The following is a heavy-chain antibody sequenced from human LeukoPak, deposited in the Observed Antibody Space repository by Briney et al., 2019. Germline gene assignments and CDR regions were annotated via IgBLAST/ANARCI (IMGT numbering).Heavy chain of an antibody. D-gene: IGHD3-22*01. CDR2: ISWNSGSI. CDR1: GFTFDDYA. CDR3: AKGVYYYDSSGYFDY. J-gene: IGHJ4*02. Sequence: GGSLRLSCAASGFTFDDYAMHWVRQAPGKGLEWVSDISWNSGSIGYADSVKGRLTISRDNVKNSLYLQMNSLRAEDTALYYCAKGVYYYDSSGYFDYWGQGTLVTISS. V-gene: IGHV3-9*01.